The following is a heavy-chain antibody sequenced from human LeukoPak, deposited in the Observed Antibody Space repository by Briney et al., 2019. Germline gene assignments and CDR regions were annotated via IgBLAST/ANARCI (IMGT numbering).Heavy chain of an antibody. CDR3: ARAPGMYYYDSSGYYLD. D-gene: IGHD3-22*01. J-gene: IGHJ4*02. CDR1: GGSISSYY. CDR2: IYYSGST. Sequence: KPSETLSLTCTVSGGSISSYYWGWIRQPPGKGLEWIGYIYYSGSTNYNPSLKSRVTISVDTSKNQFSLKLSSVTAADTAVYYCARAPGMYYYDSSGYYLDWGQGTLVTVSS. V-gene: IGHV4-59*01.